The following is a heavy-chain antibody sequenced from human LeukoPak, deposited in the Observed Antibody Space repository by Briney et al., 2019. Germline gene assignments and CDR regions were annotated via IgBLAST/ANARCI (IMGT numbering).Heavy chain of an antibody. CDR1: GFTFSSYW. D-gene: IGHD2-15*01. CDR3: ARVSAAVNY. CDR2: IKQDGSDK. J-gene: IGHJ4*02. V-gene: IGHV3-7*01. Sequence: GGSLRLSCAASGFTFSSYWMTWVRQAPGRGLEWVANIKQDGSDKYYVDSVKGRFTISRDNARNSLYLQMNSLRAEDTAVYYCARVSAAVNYWGQGTLVTVSS.